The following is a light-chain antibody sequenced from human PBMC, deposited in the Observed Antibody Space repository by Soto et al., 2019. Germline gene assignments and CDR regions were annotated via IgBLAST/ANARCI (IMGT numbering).Light chain of an antibody. CDR3: SSYAGSSNV. Sequence: QSALTQPPSASGSPGQSVAISCTGTSSDVGGYNYVSWYQQHPGKAPKLVIYEVNKRPSGVPDRFSGSKSGNTASLTVSGLHAEDEADYYCSSYAGSSNVFGTGTKLTVL. CDR2: EVN. CDR1: SSDVGGYNY. J-gene: IGLJ1*01. V-gene: IGLV2-8*01.